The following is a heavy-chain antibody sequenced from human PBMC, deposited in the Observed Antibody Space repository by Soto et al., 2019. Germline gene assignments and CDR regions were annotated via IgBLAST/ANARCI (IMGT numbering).Heavy chain of an antibody. D-gene: IGHD3-10*01. CDR3: ARSSGYYGPPFDP. CDR2: ISYDGSNK. CDR1: GFTFSSYA. Sequence: QVQLVESGGGVVQPGRSLRLSCAASGFTFSSYAMHWVRQAPGKGLEWVAVISYDGSNKYYADSVKGRFTISRDNSKNTLYLQMNSLRAEDTAVYYCARSSGYYGPPFDPWGQGTLVTVSS. J-gene: IGHJ5*02. V-gene: IGHV3-30-3*01.